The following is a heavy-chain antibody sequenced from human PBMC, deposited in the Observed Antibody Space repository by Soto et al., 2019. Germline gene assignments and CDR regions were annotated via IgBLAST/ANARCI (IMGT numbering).Heavy chain of an antibody. CDR3: ASLHYYLLYSSSWYY. CDR1: GVSISSSSYY. Sequence: SETLSLTCTVSGVSISSSSYYWGWIRQPPGKGLEWIGSIYYSGSTYYNPSLKSRVTISVDTSKNQFSLKLSSVTAADTAVYYCASLHYYLLYSSSWYYWGQGTLVTVSS. J-gene: IGHJ4*02. D-gene: IGHD6-13*01. CDR2: IYYSGST. V-gene: IGHV4-39*01.